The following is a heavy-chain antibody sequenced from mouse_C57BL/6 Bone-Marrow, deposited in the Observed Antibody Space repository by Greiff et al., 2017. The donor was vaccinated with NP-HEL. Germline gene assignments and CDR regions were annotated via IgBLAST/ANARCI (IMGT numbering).Heavy chain of an antibody. Sequence: QVQLQQPGAELVKPGASVKLSCKASGYTFTSYWMHWVKQRPGQGLEWIGMIHPNSGSTNYNEKFKSKATLTVDKSSSTAYMQLSSLTSEDSAVYYCARRWDYGSSFAYWGQGTLVTVSA. CDR1: GYTFTSYW. D-gene: IGHD1-1*01. J-gene: IGHJ3*01. V-gene: IGHV1-64*01. CDR2: IHPNSGST. CDR3: ARRWDYGSSFAY.